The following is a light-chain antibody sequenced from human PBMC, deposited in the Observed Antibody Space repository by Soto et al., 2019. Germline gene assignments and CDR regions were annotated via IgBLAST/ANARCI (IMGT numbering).Light chain of an antibody. CDR2: DDS. V-gene: IGLV3-21*02. Sequence: SYELTQPPSVSVAPGHTDRINSGGNNTRRKSVHSYQQTTGPAPVLVVYDDSDRPSGIPERCSGSNSENTATLTISRVEAGDEADYYCQVWDSSSDHYVFGTRTKVTDL. CDR3: QVWDSSSDHYV. J-gene: IGLJ1*01. CDR1: NTRRKS.